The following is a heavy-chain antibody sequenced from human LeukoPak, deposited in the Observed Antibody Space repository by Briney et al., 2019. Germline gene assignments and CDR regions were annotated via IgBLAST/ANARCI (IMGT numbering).Heavy chain of an antibody. CDR1: RGSISPNY. D-gene: IGHD3-22*01. V-gene: IGHV4-59*01. CDR2: IYYIGST. CDR3: ARLLDYDSSGYPDTFDI. J-gene: IGHJ3*02. Sequence: SETLSLTCTVSRGSISPNYWTWIRQPPGKGLEWIGYIYYIGSTNYNPSLKSRVTISLDTSRNQFSLRLSSVTAADTAVYYCARLLDYDSSGYPDTFDIWGQGTIVTVSS.